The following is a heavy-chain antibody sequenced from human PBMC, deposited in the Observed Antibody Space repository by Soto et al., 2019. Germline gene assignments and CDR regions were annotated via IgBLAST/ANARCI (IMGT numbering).Heavy chain of an antibody. D-gene: IGHD2-2*01. CDR1: GFTVSTNY. V-gene: IGHV3-53*03. CDR2: IYSGGNT. CDR3: GRGSSDSDGILRVDY. Sequence: PVGSLRLSCAASGFTVSTNYMSWVRQAPVKGLEWVSVIYSGGNTYYADSVKGRFSMSRDKSKNTLFLQMNGLRAEDTAVYYCGRGSSDSDGILRVDYWGQGTLVTVSS. J-gene: IGHJ4*02.